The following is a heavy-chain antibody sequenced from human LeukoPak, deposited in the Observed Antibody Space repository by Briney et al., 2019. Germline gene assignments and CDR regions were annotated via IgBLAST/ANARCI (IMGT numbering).Heavy chain of an antibody. V-gene: IGHV3-7*01. CDR2: IKQDGSEK. D-gene: IGHD3-22*01. J-gene: IGHJ4*02. CDR1: GFTFSSYW. CDR3: ARETHYDSSGIDY. Sequence: GGSLRLFCAASGFTFSSYWMSWVRQAPGKGLEWVANIKQDGSEKYYVDSVKGRFTISRDNAKNSLYLQMNSLRAEDTAVYYCARETHYDSSGIDYWGQGTLVTVSS.